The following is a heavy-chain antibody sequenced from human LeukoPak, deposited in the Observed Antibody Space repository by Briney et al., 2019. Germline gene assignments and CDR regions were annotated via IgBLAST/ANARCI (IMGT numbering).Heavy chain of an antibody. D-gene: IGHD3-22*01. CDR1: GFTFSSYA. Sequence: GGSLRLSCAASGFTFSSYAMSWVRQAPGKGLEWVSAISGSGGSTYYADSVKDRFTISRDNSKNTLYLQMNSLRAEDTAVYYCAKTPGLDYDSSGYEGYWGQGTLVTVSS. J-gene: IGHJ4*02. CDR3: AKTPGLDYDSSGYEGY. CDR2: ISGSGGST. V-gene: IGHV3-23*01.